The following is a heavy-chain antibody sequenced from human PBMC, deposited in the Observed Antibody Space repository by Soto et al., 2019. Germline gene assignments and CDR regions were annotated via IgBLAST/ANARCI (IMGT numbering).Heavy chain of an antibody. Sequence: GGSLRLSCAASGFTFSSYGMHWVRQAPGKGLEWVAVIWYDGSNKYYADSVEGRFTISRDDSTNSLYLQMNSLKTEDTAVYFCARVVLSSGQRNDNWGQGTQVTVSS. CDR1: GFTFSSYG. D-gene: IGHD3-22*01. CDR3: ARVVLSSGQRNDN. J-gene: IGHJ4*02. CDR2: IWYDGSNK. V-gene: IGHV3-33*01.